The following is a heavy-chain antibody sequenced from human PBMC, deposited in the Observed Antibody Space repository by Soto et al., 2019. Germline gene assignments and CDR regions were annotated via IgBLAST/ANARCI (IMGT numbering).Heavy chain of an antibody. V-gene: IGHV4-59*08. CDR2: IYYSGST. CDR1: GGSISSYY. J-gene: IGHJ4*02. CDR3: ARHYDILTGYYIPYYFDY. D-gene: IGHD3-9*01. Sequence: QVQLQESGPGLVKPSETLSLTCTVSGGSISSYYWSWIRQPPGKGLEWIGYIYYSGSTNYNPSLKSRVXXXVXPSKNQFSLKLSSVTAADTAVYYCARHYDILTGYYIPYYFDYWGQGTLVTVSS.